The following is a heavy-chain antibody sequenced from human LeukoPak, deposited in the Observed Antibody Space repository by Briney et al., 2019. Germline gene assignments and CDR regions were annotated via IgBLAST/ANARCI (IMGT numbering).Heavy chain of an antibody. J-gene: IGHJ3*02. CDR3: ARDGYCSSTSCLDI. CDR1: RFTFSSYS. Sequence: PGGSLRLSCAASRFTFSSYSMNWVRRAPGKGLQWVSYISSSSTIYYADSVKGRFTISRDNAKNSLYLQMNSLRAEDTAVHFCARDGYCSSTSCLDIWGQGTMVTVSS. D-gene: IGHD2-2*03. CDR2: ISSSSTI. V-gene: IGHV3-48*01.